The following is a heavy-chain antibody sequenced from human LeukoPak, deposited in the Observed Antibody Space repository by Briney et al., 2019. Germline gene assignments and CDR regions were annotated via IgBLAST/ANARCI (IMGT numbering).Heavy chain of an antibody. CDR1: GYTFTGYY. D-gene: IGHD4-23*01. V-gene: IGHV1-2*07. CDR2: INPNSGGT. J-gene: IGHJ4*02. CDR3: ARDLYGGTSATFDY. Sequence: RASVKVSCKASGYTFTGYYMHWVRQAPGQGLEWMGWINPNSGGTYYAHKFQGRVTMTSDTSISTAYMELSRLRSDNTAVYYCARDLYGGTSATFDYWGQGTLVTVSS.